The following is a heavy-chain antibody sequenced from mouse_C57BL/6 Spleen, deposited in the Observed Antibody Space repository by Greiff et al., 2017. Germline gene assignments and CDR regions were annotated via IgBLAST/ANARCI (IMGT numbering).Heavy chain of an antibody. D-gene: IGHD4-1*01. CDR1: GYTFTSYW. J-gene: IGHJ2*01. CDR3: ARDWDDDFDY. CDR2: IHPNSGST. Sequence: VQLRQPGAELVKPGASVKLSCKASGYTFTSYWMHWVKQRPGQGLEWIGMIHPNSGSTNYNEKFKSKATLTVDKSSSTAYMQLSSLTSEDSAVYYCARDWDDDFDYWGQGTTLTVSS. V-gene: IGHV1-64*01.